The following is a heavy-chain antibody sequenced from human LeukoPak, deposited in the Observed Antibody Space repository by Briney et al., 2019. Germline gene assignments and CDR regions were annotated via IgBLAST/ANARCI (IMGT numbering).Heavy chain of an antibody. CDR2: ISRSGSTI. D-gene: IGHD6-13*01. Sequence: GGSLRLSCAASGFTFSSYEMNWVRQAPGKGLDWVSYISRSGSTIYYADSVKGRFTISRDNAKNSLYLQMNSLRAEDMALYYCAKGGPIAAAGIFDIWGQGTMVTVSS. V-gene: IGHV3-48*03. CDR1: GFTFSSYE. J-gene: IGHJ3*02. CDR3: AKGGPIAAAGIFDI.